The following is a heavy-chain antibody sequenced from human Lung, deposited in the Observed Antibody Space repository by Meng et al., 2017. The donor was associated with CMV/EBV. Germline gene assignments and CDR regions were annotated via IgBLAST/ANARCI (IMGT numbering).Heavy chain of an antibody. Sequence: QGQLGASGPALVKPSEPLSLTCAVSGDSITNHNWWAWVRQPPGKGLEWIGEIPHRGSSAYNPSLKSRVSMSIDKSKNQFSLKLTSVTAADTAVYHCLRRSGGSVWGQGTLVTVSS. CDR1: GDSITNHNW. CDR3: LRRSGGSV. V-gene: IGHV4-4*02. CDR2: IPHRGSS. D-gene: IGHD3-10*01. J-gene: IGHJ1*01.